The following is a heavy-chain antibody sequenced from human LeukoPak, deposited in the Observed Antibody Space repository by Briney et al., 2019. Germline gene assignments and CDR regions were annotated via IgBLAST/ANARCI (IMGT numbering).Heavy chain of an antibody. CDR1: GGTFSSYA. D-gene: IGHD3-10*01. V-gene: IGHV1-69*06. J-gene: IGHJ4*02. CDR2: IIPIFGTA. CDR3: ARDRGWRSGYYFDY. Sequence: GSSVKVSCKASGGTFSSYAISWVRQAPGQGLEWMGGIIPIFGTANYAQKFQGRVTITADKSTSTAYMELSSLRSEDTAVYYCARDRGWRSGYYFDYWSQGTLVTVSS.